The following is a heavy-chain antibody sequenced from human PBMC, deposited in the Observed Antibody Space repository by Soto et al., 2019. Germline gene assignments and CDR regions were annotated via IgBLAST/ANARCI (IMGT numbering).Heavy chain of an antibody. Sequence: EVQLLESGGGLVQPGGSLRLSCAASGFTFSDYGMSWVRQAPGKGLEWVSGISGGGGTTNYADSVKGRFTISRDNSKNSLYLQMNSLRAEDTAVYYCARDQPSIAYYFDSWGQGTLVTVSS. CDR3: ARDQPSIAYYFDS. V-gene: IGHV3-23*01. CDR1: GFTFSDYG. J-gene: IGHJ4*02. CDR2: ISGGGGTT. D-gene: IGHD3-3*02.